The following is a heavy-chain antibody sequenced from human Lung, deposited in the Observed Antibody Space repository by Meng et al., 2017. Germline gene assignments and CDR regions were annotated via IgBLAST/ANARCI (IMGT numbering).Heavy chain of an antibody. D-gene: IGHD3-10*01. CDR2: VSHYGDSD. Sequence: QGHLVESGGGVVQPGRSLRLSCAASGFTFIDYAMHWVRQAPGKGLEWVATVSHYGDSDCTADSVRGRFFISRDNSKNTLYLQMNSLGAEDTAVYYCLRDVKGSTSWGQGTLVTVSS. CDR1: GFTFIDYA. V-gene: IGHV3-30-3*01. J-gene: IGHJ5*02. CDR3: LRDVKGSTS.